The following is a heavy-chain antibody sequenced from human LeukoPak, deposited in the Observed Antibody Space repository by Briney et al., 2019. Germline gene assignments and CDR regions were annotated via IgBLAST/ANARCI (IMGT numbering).Heavy chain of an antibody. Sequence: HPGGSQRLSCAASGFTFSSYAMSWVRQAPGKGLEWVSAISGSGGSTYYADSVKGRFTISRDNSKNTLYLQINSLRAEDTAIYYCAKVYYGSGSYPYYFDCWGQGTLVTVSS. D-gene: IGHD3-10*01. CDR2: ISGSGGST. J-gene: IGHJ4*02. CDR3: AKVYYGSGSYPYYFDC. CDR1: GFTFSSYA. V-gene: IGHV3-23*01.